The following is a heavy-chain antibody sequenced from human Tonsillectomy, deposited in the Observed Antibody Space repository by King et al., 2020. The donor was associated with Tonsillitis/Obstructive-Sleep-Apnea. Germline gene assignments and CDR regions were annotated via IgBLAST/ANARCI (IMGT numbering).Heavy chain of an antibody. CDR2: INHSGST. J-gene: IGHJ6*03. D-gene: IGHD1-14*01. CDR1: GGSFSGYY. Sequence: VQLQQWGAGLLKPSETLSLTCAVYGGSFSGYYWSWIRQPPGKGLEWIGEINHSGSTNYNPSLKSRVTISVDTSKNQFSLKLSSVTAAGTAVYYCAREGTGFPKQQRYYYYYYYMDVWGKGTTVTVSS. CDR3: AREGTGFPKQQRYYYYYYYMDV. V-gene: IGHV4-34*01.